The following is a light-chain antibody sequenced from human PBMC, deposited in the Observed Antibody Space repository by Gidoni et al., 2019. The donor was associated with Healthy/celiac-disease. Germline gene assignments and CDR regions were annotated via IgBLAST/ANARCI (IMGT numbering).Light chain of an antibody. CDR1: QSVSSY. J-gene: IGKJ5*01. Sequence: EIVLTQSPATLSLSPGERATLSCRASQSVSSYLAWYQQKPGQAPRLLLDDASNRATGIPARFSGSGSGTDFTLTISSLEPEDFAVYYCQQHSTFGQGTRLEIK. V-gene: IGKV3-11*01. CDR3: QQHST. CDR2: DAS.